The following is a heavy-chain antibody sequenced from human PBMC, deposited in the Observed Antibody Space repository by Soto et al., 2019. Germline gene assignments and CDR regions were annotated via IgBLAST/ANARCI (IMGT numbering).Heavy chain of an antibody. Sequence: EVQLLESGGGLVQPGGSLRLSCAASGFTFSSYAMSWVRQAPGKGLEWVSAISGSGGSTYYADSVKGRFTISRDNSKNTLYLQMNSLRAEDTAVYYCAKDTPINDFWSGYKTNTYYGMDVWGQGTTVTVSS. CDR2: ISGSGGST. CDR1: GFTFSSYA. J-gene: IGHJ6*02. V-gene: IGHV3-23*01. D-gene: IGHD3-3*01. CDR3: AKDTPINDFWSGYKTNTYYGMDV.